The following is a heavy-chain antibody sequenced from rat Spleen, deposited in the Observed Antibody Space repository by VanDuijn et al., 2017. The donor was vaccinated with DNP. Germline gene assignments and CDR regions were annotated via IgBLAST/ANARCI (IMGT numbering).Heavy chain of an antibody. J-gene: IGHJ2*01. CDR1: GFTFSDYN. CDR3: ARPDY. V-gene: IGHV5-7*01. CDR2: ISDDGNSA. Sequence: VQLVESGGGLVQPGRSLKLSCAGSGFTFSDYNMAWVRQAPKKGLEWVATISDDGNSAYYGDSVKGRFTISRNNAKNTLYLQMDSLRSEDTATYYCARPDYWGQGVMVTVSS.